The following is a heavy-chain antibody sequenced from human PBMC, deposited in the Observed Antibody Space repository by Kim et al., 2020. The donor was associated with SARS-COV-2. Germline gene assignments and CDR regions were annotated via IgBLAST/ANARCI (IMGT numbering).Heavy chain of an antibody. D-gene: IGHD5-18*01. Sequence: GGSLRLSCAASGFTFSSYGMHWVRQAPGKGMEWVAVIWYDGSNKYYADSVKGRFTISRDNSKNTLYLQMNSLRAEDTAVYYCARDMGQLRYPGDAFDIWGQGTMVTVSS. CDR3: ARDMGQLRYPGDAFDI. CDR2: IWYDGSNK. J-gene: IGHJ3*02. V-gene: IGHV3-33*01. CDR1: GFTFSSYG.